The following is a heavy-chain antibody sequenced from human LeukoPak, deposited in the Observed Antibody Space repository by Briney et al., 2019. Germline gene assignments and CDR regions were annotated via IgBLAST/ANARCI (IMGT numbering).Heavy chain of an antibody. CDR1: GYIFTSYW. V-gene: IGHV5-51*01. Sequence: GESLKISCKGSGYIFTSYWIGWVRQMPGKGLEWMGIIYPGDSDTRYSPSFQGQVTISADKSISTAYLQWSSLKASDTAMYYCARVEMATTGAFDIWGQGTMVTVSS. CDR2: IYPGDSDT. J-gene: IGHJ3*02. D-gene: IGHD5-24*01. CDR3: ARVEMATTGAFDI.